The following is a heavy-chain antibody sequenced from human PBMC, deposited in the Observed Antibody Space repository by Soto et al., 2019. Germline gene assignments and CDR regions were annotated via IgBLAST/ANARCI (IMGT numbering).Heavy chain of an antibody. Sequence: RSLTCTVSGGSISSGGYYWSWIRQHPGKGLEWIGYIYYSGSTYYNPSLKSRVTISVDTSKNQFSLKLSSVTAADTAVYYCARGPWAWIIFDPWGQGTLVTVSS. D-gene: IGHD1-1*01. J-gene: IGHJ5*02. V-gene: IGHV4-31*03. CDR1: GGSISSGGYY. CDR2: IYYSGST. CDR3: ARGPWAWIIFDP.